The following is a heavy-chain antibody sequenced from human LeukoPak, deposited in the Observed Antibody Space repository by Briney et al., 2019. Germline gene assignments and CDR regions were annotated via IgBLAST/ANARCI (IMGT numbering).Heavy chain of an antibody. CDR2: IYYSGST. D-gene: IGHD3-22*01. CDR3: ARTPIYYFDNSGYYN. J-gene: IGHJ4*02. V-gene: IGHV4-39*07. CDR1: GGSISSSTYF. Sequence: PSETLSLTCTVSGGSISSSTYFWGWIRQPPGKGLEWIGTIYYSGSTYYNPSLKSRVTISVDSSKNQFSLRLSSVTAADTAVYYCARTPIYYFDNSGYYNWGQGTLVTVSS.